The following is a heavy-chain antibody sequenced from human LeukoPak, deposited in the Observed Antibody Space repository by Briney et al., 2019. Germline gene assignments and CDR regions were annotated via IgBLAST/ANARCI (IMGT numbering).Heavy chain of an antibody. J-gene: IGHJ4*02. Sequence: GGSLRLSCAASGFTFDDYAMHWVRQAPGKGLEWVSLISWDGGSSYYADSVKGRFTISRDNAKNSLSLQMNSLRAEDTAVYYCARLNSLNYVGSYWGQGTLVTVSS. D-gene: IGHD3-16*01. V-gene: IGHV3-43D*03. CDR3: ARLNSLNYVGSY. CDR1: GFTFDDYA. CDR2: ISWDGGSS.